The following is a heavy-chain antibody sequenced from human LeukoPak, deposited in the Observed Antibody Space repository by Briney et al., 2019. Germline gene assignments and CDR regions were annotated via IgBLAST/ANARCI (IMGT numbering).Heavy chain of an antibody. D-gene: IGHD1-26*01. CDR2: IGAYNGNA. Sequence: ASVKVSCKASGYTFTSYGISWVRQAPGQGLEWMGWIGAYNGNANYAQKLQGRVTMTTDTSTSTAYMELRSLRSDDTAVYYCAREGRGDHKGAFDYWGQGTLVTVSS. V-gene: IGHV1-18*01. CDR1: GYTFTSYG. CDR3: AREGRGDHKGAFDY. J-gene: IGHJ4*02.